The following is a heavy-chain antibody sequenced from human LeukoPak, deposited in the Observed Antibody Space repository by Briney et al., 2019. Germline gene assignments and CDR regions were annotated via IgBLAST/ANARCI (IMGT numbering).Heavy chain of an antibody. CDR1: GGSISSYY. Sequence: SETLSLTCTVSGGSISSYYWSWIRQPAGKGLEWIGRIYTSGSTNYNPPLKSRVTISVDTSKNQFSLKLSSVTAADTAVYYCARSPAITIFGVVSQFDYWGQGTLVTVSS. D-gene: IGHD3-3*01. J-gene: IGHJ4*02. CDR3: ARSPAITIFGVVSQFDY. V-gene: IGHV4-4*07. CDR2: IYTSGST.